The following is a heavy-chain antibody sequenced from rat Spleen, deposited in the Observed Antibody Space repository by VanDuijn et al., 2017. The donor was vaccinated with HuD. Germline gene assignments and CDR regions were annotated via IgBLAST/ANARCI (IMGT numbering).Heavy chain of an antibody. J-gene: IGHJ2*01. CDR2: INNAGNT. CDR3: ARYRDYGYNYFFDY. CDR1: GYSITSSYR. D-gene: IGHD1-9*01. Sequence: EVQLQESGPGLVKPSQSLSLTCSVTGYSITSSYRWNWIRKFPGNKLEWMGYINNAGNTYYNPSLKSRISITRDTSKNQFFLQLNSVTTEDTATYYCARYRDYGYNYFFDYWGQGVMVTVSS. V-gene: IGHV3-3*01.